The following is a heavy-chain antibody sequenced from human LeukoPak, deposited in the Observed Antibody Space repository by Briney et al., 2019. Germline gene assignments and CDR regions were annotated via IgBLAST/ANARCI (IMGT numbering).Heavy chain of an antibody. Sequence: GSLRLSCAASRFAFSTYWMSWARQAPGKGLEWIGYIYYSGSTNYNPSLKSRVTISVDTPKNQFSLKLSSVTAADTAVYYCASVPDSGSARGAFDIWGQGTMVTVSS. D-gene: IGHD1-26*01. V-gene: IGHV4-59*01. CDR2: IYYSGST. CDR1: RFAFSTYW. CDR3: ASVPDSGSARGAFDI. J-gene: IGHJ3*02.